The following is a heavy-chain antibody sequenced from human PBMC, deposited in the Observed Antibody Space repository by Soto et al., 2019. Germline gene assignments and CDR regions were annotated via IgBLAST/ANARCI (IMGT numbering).Heavy chain of an antibody. D-gene: IGHD4-17*01. Sequence: PVGSLRLSCAASGFTFSSYWMHWVRQAPGKGLVWVSRINSDGSSTSYADSVKGRFTISRDNAKNTLYLQMNSLRAEDTAGYYCARDGPMTSDDAFDIWGQGTMVTVSS. J-gene: IGHJ3*02. CDR2: INSDGSST. CDR1: GFTFSSYW. CDR3: ARDGPMTSDDAFDI. V-gene: IGHV3-74*01.